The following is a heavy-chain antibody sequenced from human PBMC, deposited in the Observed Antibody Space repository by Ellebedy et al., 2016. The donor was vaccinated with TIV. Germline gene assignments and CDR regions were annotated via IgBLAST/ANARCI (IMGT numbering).Heavy chain of an antibody. CDR1: GYTFTNYG. CDR2: IRAYNPNR. CDR3: VTRLHNGVTY. D-gene: IGHD2-21*02. V-gene: IGHV1-18*01. J-gene: IGHJ4*02. Sequence: AASVKVSCKASGYTFTNYGISWVRQAPGQGLEWMGWIRAYNPNRKYAQKLQGRVTMTTDTSTRTAYMELRSLRYDDTAVYYCVTRLHNGVTYWGQGTRVTVSS.